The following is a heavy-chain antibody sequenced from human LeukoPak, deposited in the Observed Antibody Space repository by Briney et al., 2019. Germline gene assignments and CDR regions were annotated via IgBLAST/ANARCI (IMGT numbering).Heavy chain of an antibody. J-gene: IGHJ5*02. V-gene: IGHV1-69*06. CDR1: GGTFSSYA. Sequence: SVKVSCKASGGTFSSYAISWVRQAPGQGLEWMGGIIPIFGTANYAQKFQGRVTITADKSTSTAYMELSSLRSEDTAVYYCARYSSSWTNWFDPWGQGTLVTVSS. D-gene: IGHD6-13*01. CDR3: ARYSSSWTNWFDP. CDR2: IIPIFGTA.